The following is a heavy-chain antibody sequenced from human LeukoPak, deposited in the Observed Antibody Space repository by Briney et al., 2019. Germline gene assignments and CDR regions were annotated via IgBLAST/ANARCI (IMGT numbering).Heavy chain of an antibody. Sequence: KASETLSLTCAVSGGAISSYYGGWVREPPRKGGGGGGDISDSGSTNYNPSLKGRLTISVDTSKNQFSLKLSSVTAADTAVYYCARTRYSSGWFFDYWGQGILVTVSS. V-gene: IGHV4-59*01. J-gene: IGHJ4*02. CDR1: GGAISSYY. CDR2: ISDSGST. CDR3: ARTRYSSGWFFDY. D-gene: IGHD6-19*01.